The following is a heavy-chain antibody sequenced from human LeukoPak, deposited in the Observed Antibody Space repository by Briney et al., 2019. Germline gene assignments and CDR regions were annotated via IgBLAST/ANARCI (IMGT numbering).Heavy chain of an antibody. CDR1: GFSFTGYD. CDR2: INPNTGDT. J-gene: IGHJ4*02. CDR3: ARWNGYSYLLDY. Sequence: ASVKVSCKASGFSFTGYDMHWVRQAPGQGLEWMGWINPNTGDTNYAQKFQGRVTMTRDTSISTAYMELSRLRSDDTAVYYCARWNGYSYLLDYWGQGTLVTVSS. V-gene: IGHV1-2*02. D-gene: IGHD5-18*01.